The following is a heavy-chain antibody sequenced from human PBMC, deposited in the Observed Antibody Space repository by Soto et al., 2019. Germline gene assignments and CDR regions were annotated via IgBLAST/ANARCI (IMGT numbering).Heavy chain of an antibody. CDR3: AHGESSMKPRYWYFDL. J-gene: IGHJ2*01. V-gene: IGHV2-5*02. CDR2: IYWDDDK. CDR1: GFSLSTSGMR. D-gene: IGHD3-16*02. Sequence: QITLKESGPTLVKPTQTLTLTCNFSGFSLSTSGMRVGWIRQPPGKALERLALIYWDDDKRYSPSLKSRLTITKDTTQTQVVLTMTDVDPVDTATYYCAHGESSMKPRYWYFDLWGRGTLVTVSS.